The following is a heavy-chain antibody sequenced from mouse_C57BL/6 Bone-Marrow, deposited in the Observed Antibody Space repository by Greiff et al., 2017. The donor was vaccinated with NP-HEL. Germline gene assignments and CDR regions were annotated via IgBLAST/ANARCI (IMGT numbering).Heavy chain of an antibody. CDR3: AREGPYYDYSFAY. Sequence: VQLQQSGAELVKPGASVKLSCKASGYTFTSYWMHWVKQRPGQGLEWIGMIHPNSGSTNYNEKFKSKATLTVDKSSSTAYMQLSSLTSEDSAVYYCAREGPYYDYSFAYWGQGTLVTVSA. J-gene: IGHJ3*01. CDR1: GYTFTSYW. V-gene: IGHV1-64*01. CDR2: IHPNSGST. D-gene: IGHD2-4*01.